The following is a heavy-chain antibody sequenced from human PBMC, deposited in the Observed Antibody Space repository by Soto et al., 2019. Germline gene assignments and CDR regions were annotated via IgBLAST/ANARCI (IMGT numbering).Heavy chain of an antibody. CDR3: AKSVASYGSPIIYFYYGMDV. V-gene: IGHV3-23*01. D-gene: IGHD5-18*01. Sequence: GGSLRLSCAASGFTFSSYAMSWVRQAPGKGLEWVSAISGSGGSTYYADSVKGRFTISRDNSKNTLYLQMNSLRAEDTAVYYCAKSVASYGSPIIYFYYGMDVWGQGTTVTVSS. CDR2: ISGSGGST. CDR1: GFTFSSYA. J-gene: IGHJ6*02.